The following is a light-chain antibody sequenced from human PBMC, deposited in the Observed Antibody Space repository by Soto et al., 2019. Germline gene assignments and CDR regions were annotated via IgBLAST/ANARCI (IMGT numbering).Light chain of an antibody. V-gene: IGLV1-40*01. Sequence: QSVLTQPPSVSGAPGQRVTISCTGSSSNIGASYDVHWYKQLPGRAPKLLISGNSNRPSGVPDRFSGSKSGASASLAITGLQAEDEADYYCQSYDSGLSGYVFGTGTKLTVL. CDR1: SSNIGASYD. CDR2: GNS. CDR3: QSYDSGLSGYV. J-gene: IGLJ1*01.